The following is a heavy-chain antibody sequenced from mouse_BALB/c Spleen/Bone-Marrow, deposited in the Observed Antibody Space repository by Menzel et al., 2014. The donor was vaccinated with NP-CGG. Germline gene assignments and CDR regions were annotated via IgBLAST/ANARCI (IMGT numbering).Heavy chain of an antibody. CDR1: GFAFSSYV. J-gene: IGHJ2*01. V-gene: IGHV5-12-1*01. CDR2: ISSGGGST. Sequence: EVKVVESGGGLVKPGGSLKLSCAASGFAFSSYVMSWVRQTPEKRLEWVAYISSGGGSTYYPDTVKGRFTISRDNAKNTLYLQMSGLKSEDTAMYYCAREVLRDYFDYWGQGTTLTVSS. CDR3: AREVLRDYFDY. D-gene: IGHD1-1*01.